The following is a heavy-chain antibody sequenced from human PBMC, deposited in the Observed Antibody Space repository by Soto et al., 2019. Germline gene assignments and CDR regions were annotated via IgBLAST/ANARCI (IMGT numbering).Heavy chain of an antibody. D-gene: IGHD3-3*01. J-gene: IGHJ6*02. CDR2: ISAYNGNT. CDR3: ARDLTTYYDFWSGPPDYGMDV. CDR1: GYTFTSYG. V-gene: IGHV1-18*04. Sequence: AASVKVSCKASGYTFTSYGISWVRQAPGQGLEWMGWISAYNGNTNYAQKLQGRVTMTTDTSTSTAYMELRSLRSDDTAVYYCARDLTTYYDFWSGPPDYGMDVWGQGTTVTVSS.